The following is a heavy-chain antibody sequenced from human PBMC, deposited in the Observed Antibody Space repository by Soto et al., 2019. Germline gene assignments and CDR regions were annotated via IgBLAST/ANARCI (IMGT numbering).Heavy chain of an antibody. J-gene: IGHJ4*02. CDR3: ARGGGFCGADCYKGGIDY. V-gene: IGHV3-30-3*01. CDR2: ISYDGSDK. CDR1: GFTFSPYT. D-gene: IGHD2-21*02. Sequence: GGSLRLSCAASGFTFSPYTMHWVRQTPGKGLEWVAVISYDGSDKYYADSVRGRFTISRDNSKNTLFLQMNSLRAEDTALYYCARGGGFCGADCYKGGIDYWGQGALVTVSS.